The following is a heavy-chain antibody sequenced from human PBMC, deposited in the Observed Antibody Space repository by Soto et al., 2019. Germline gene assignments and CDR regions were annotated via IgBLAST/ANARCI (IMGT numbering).Heavy chain of an antibody. CDR3: TRAMEGGESSSWYLLLPYYYYGMDV. CDR2: IRSKAYGGTT. D-gene: IGHD6-13*01. Sequence: GGSLRLSCTASGFTCGDYAMSWFRQAPGKGLEWVGFIRSKAYGGTTEYAASVKGRFTISRDDSKSIAYLQMNSLKTEDTAVYYCTRAMEGGESSSWYLLLPYYYYGMDVWGQGTTVTVSS. V-gene: IGHV3-49*03. J-gene: IGHJ6*02. CDR1: GFTCGDYA.